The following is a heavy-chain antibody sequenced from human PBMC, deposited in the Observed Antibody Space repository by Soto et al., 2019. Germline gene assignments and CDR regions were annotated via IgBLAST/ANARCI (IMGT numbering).Heavy chain of an antibody. CDR2: ISSSSSYI. Sequence: GSLRLSCAASGFTFSSYSMNWVRQAPGKGLEWVSSISSSSSYIYYADSVKGRFTISRDNAKNSLYLQMNSLRAEDTAVYYCASAYCSGGSCYPVLGTGWGQGTLVTVSS. CDR1: GFTFSSYS. V-gene: IGHV3-21*01. CDR3: ASAYCSGGSCYPVLGTG. J-gene: IGHJ4*02. D-gene: IGHD2-15*01.